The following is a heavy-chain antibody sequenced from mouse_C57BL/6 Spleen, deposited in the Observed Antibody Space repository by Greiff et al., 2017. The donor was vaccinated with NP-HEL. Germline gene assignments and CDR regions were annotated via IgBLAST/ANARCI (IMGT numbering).Heavy chain of an antibody. V-gene: IGHV1-85*01. CDR2: IYPRDGST. CDR3: ARSTMVTTSWFAY. CDR1: GYTFTSYD. D-gene: IGHD2-1*01. Sequence: VQLQQSGPELVKPGASVKLSCKASGYTFTSYDINWVKQRPGQGLEWNGWIYPRDGSTKYNEKFKGKATLTVDTSSSTAYMELHSLTSEDSAVYFCARSTMVTTSWFAYWGQGTLVTVSA. J-gene: IGHJ3*01.